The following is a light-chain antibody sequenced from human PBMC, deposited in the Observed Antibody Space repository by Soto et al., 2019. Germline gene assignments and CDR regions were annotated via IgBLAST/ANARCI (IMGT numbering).Light chain of an antibody. Sequence: DIVMTQSPLSLPVTPGEPASISCRSGQSLLHSNGYNYLDWYLQKPGQSPQLLIYLGSNRASGVPDRFSGSGSGTDFTLKISRVEAEDVGVYYCMRALQTPLTFGGGTKVEIK. CDR1: QSLLHSNGYNY. J-gene: IGKJ4*01. CDR2: LGS. V-gene: IGKV2-28*01. CDR3: MRALQTPLT.